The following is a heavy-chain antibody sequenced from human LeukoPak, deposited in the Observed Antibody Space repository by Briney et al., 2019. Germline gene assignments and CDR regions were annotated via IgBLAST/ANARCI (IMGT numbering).Heavy chain of an antibody. CDR2: IDANNGDT. J-gene: IGHJ4*02. Sequence: ASVKISCKASGYTFRGNYIHWLRQAPGQGLEWMGWIDANNGDTKSAQKFQGRVTMSRDTSISTAYMDLSSLSPDDAAVYYCAQDPSSVTLYFFDYWGQGTLVTVSS. CDR1: GYTFRGNY. V-gene: IGHV1-2*02. D-gene: IGHD4-11*01. CDR3: AQDPSSVTLYFFDY.